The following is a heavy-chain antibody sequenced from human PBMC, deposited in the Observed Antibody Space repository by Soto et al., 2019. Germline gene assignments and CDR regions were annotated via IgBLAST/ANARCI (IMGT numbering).Heavy chain of an antibody. Sequence: VQLVESGGGLIQPGGSLRLSCVASGLTVSQNYMAWVRQAPEMGPQWVSVLYAEGSTYYTESVKGRFTISRDPSKNTLFLQMDGVRAEDTAVYYCVRPRPSGENYGMDVWGQGTTVTVSS. D-gene: IGHD1-26*01. CDR2: LYAEGST. V-gene: IGHV3-53*01. CDR1: GLTVSQNY. CDR3: VRPRPSGENYGMDV. J-gene: IGHJ6*02.